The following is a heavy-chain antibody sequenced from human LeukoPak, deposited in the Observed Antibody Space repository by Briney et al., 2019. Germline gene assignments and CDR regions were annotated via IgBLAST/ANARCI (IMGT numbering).Heavy chain of an antibody. CDR3: ARVAAEVVGVPGAIGFGWLRRHYYYMDV. Sequence: GASVKVSFKSSGYTFTGYYMHWVRQAPGEGLEWMGIINPRRGSTSYSQKFQGRVSMTRDMATSTVYMELSSLRSEDTAVYYCARVAAEVVGVPGAIGFGWLRRHYYYMDVWGKGTTVTVSS. CDR2: INPRRGST. D-gene: IGHD2-2*02. CDR1: GYTFTGYY. J-gene: IGHJ6*03. V-gene: IGHV1-46*01.